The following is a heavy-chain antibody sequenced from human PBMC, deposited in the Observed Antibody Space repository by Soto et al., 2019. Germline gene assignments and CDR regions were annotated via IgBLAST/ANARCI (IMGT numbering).Heavy chain of an antibody. CDR1: GFSLSTSGVG. CDR3: AHSYYYDSSGYYNVCDFYY. Sequence: QITLKESGPTLVKPTQTLTLTCTFSGFSLSTSGVGVGWIRQPPGKALELLSLIYWDDDKLYSPSLKSRLAITKDTSKNQVVLTMTNMDPVDTATYYCAHSYYYDSSGYYNVCDFYYWVQGTLVTVSS. V-gene: IGHV2-5*02. J-gene: IGHJ4*02. CDR2: IYWDDDK. D-gene: IGHD3-22*01.